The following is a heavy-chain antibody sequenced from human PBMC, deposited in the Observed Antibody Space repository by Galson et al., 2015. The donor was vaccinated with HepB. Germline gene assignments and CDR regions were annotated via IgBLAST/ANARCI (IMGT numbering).Heavy chain of an antibody. J-gene: IGHJ4*01. V-gene: IGHV1-46*01. Sequence: SVKVSCKASGYAFTNYHIHWVRQAPGQGLQWMGMINPSGGRTTYSQKFQDRVTLTSDTSTVTAYMEVSGLRSDDTAVFYCARDSAETDNVVERHSMSLDYWGQGTLVTVSS. CDR1: GYAFTNYH. CDR2: INPSGGRT. D-gene: IGHD2-2*01. CDR3: ARDSAETDNVVERHSMSLDY.